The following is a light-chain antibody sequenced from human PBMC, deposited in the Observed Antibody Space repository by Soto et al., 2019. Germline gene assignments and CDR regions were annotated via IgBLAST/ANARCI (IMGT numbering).Light chain of an antibody. V-gene: IGKV1-8*01. CDR3: QQYYSYPRT. Sequence: AIRMTQSPSSLSASTGDRVTITCRASQGISSYLAWYQQKPGKAPKLLIYAASTLQSGVPSRFSGSGSGTDFTLTISCLQSDVFATYYSQQYYSYPRTFVQGTQVGIK. J-gene: IGKJ1*01. CDR2: AAS. CDR1: QGISSY.